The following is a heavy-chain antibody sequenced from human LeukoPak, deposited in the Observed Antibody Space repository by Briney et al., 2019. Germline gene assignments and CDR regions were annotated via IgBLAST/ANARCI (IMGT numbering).Heavy chain of an antibody. Sequence: GGSLRLSCAASGLTFSSYAMSWVRQAPGKGLEWVSAISGSGGSTYYADSVKGRFTISRDNSKNTLYLQMNSLRAEDTAVYYCANGGLQYGDFDYWGQGTLVTVSS. D-gene: IGHD4-17*01. CDR2: ISGSGGST. CDR3: ANGGLQYGDFDY. V-gene: IGHV3-23*01. CDR1: GLTFSSYA. J-gene: IGHJ4*02.